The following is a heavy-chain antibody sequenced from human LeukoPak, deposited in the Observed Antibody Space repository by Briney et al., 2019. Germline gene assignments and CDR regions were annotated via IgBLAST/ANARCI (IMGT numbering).Heavy chain of an antibody. CDR1: GGSFSGYY. CDR2: INHSGST. D-gene: IGHD3-10*01. Sequence: SETLSLTCAVYGGSFSGYYWSWIRQPPGKGLERIGEINHSGSTNYNPSLKSRVTISVVTSKNQFSLKLSSVTAADTAVYYCARGSSYYGSGSYLRWFDPWGQGTLVTVSS. CDR3: ARGSSYYGSGSYLRWFDP. V-gene: IGHV4-34*01. J-gene: IGHJ5*02.